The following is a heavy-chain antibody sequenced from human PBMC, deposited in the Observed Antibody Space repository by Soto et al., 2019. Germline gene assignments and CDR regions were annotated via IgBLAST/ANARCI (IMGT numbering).Heavy chain of an antibody. CDR1: GYTFTSYY. CDR3: ARPWEKTGTPWALYYYYYGMDV. V-gene: IGHV1-46*01. CDR2: INPSGGST. Sequence: GASVKVSCKASGYTFTSYYMHWVRQAPGQGLEWMGIINPSGGSTSYAQKFQGRVTMTRDTSTSTVYMELSSLRSEDTAVYYCARPWEKTGTPWALYYYYYGMDVWGQGTTVTVSS. J-gene: IGHJ6*02. D-gene: IGHD1-1*01.